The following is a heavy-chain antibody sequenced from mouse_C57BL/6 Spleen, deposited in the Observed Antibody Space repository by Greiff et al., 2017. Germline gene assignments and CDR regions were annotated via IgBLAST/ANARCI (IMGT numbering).Heavy chain of an antibody. D-gene: IGHD3-2*02. CDR2: IYPGDGYT. Sequence: QVQLQQSGAELVKPGASVKISCKASGYAFSRYWMNWVKQRPGQGLEWIGQIYPGDGYTTYNGKFKGKATLTADKSAGTAYMQLSSLTSEDSAVYCCARSQLRLPCAYWGQGTRVTVSA. J-gene: IGHJ3*01. V-gene: IGHV1-80*01. CDR3: ARSQLRLPCAY. CDR1: GYAFSRYW.